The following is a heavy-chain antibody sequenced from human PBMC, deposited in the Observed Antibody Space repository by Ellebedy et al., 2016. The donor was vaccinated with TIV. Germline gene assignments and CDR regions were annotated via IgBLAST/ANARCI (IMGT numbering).Heavy chain of an antibody. Sequence: MPGGSLRLSCAASGFTFSTYWMNWVRQSPGKGLEWIGEINYRGGTNYNPSLKSLVIISIDTSNNQFSLKLSSVTAADTAIYYCARGVTMFRGNDNYFDPWGQGALVTVSS. CDR2: INYRGGT. CDR1: GFTFSTYW. V-gene: IGHV4-34*01. CDR3: ARGVTMFRGNDNYFDP. J-gene: IGHJ5*02. D-gene: IGHD3-10*01.